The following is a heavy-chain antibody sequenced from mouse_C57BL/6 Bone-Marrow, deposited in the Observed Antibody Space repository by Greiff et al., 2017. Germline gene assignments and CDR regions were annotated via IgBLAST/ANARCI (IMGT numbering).Heavy chain of an antibody. Sequence: EVMLVESGPGLAKPSQTLSLTCSVTGYSITSDYWNWIRKFPGNKLEYMGYISYSGSTYYNPSLKSRISITRDTSKNQYYLQLNSVTTEDTATYYCAIERASYLGRRGDWYFDVWGTGTTVTVSS. CDR2: ISYSGST. CDR1: GYSITSDY. J-gene: IGHJ1*03. CDR3: AIERASYLGRRGDWYFDV. D-gene: IGHD1-1*01. V-gene: IGHV3-8*01.